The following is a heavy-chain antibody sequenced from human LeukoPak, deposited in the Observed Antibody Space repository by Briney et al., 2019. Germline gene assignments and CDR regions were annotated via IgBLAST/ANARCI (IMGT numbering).Heavy chain of an antibody. D-gene: IGHD1-26*01. CDR1: GYTLTELS. V-gene: IGHV1-24*01. J-gene: IGHJ1*01. CDR3: ATDVKWELLGYFQH. CDR2: FDPEDGET. Sequence: ASVKASCKVSGYTLTELSMHWVRQAPGKGLEWMGGFDPEDGETIYAQKFQGRVTMTEDTSTDTAYMELSSLRSEDTAAYYCATDVKWELLGYFQHWGQGTLVTVSS.